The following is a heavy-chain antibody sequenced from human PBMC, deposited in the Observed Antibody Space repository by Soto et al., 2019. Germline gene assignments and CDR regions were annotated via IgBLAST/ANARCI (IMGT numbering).Heavy chain of an antibody. V-gene: IGHV1-58*01. Sequence: QMQLVQSGPEVKKPGTSVKVSCKASGFTFTSSAVQWVRQARGQRLEWIGWIVVGSGNTNYAQKFQERVTITRDMSTSTAYMELSSLRSEDTAVYYCAALYCGGDCYSIGGFDPWGQGTLVTVSS. CDR3: AALYCGGDCYSIGGFDP. CDR2: IVVGSGNT. D-gene: IGHD2-21*02. CDR1: GFTFTSSA. J-gene: IGHJ5*02.